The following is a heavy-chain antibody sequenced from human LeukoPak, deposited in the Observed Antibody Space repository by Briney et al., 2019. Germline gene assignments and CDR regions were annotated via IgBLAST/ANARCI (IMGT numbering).Heavy chain of an antibody. CDR3: ANRQGSGSSPYPDAFDI. D-gene: IGHD6-6*01. V-gene: IGHV3-23*01. CDR1: GFTFSSYA. CDR2: ISGSGGST. J-gene: IGHJ3*02. Sequence: GGSLRLSCAASGFTFSSYAMSWVRQAPGKGLEWVSAISGSGGSTYYADSVKGRFTISRDNSKNTLYLQMNSLRAEDTAVYYCANRQGSGSSPYPDAFDIWGQGTMVTVSS.